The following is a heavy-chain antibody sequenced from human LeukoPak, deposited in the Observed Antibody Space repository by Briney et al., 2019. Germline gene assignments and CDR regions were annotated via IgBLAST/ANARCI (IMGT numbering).Heavy chain of an antibody. J-gene: IGHJ3*02. D-gene: IGHD2-2*01. Sequence: GGSLRLSCAASGFTFSSYAMSWVRQAPGKGLEWVSAISGSGGSTYYADSVKGRFTISRDNSKNTLYLQMNSLRAEDTAVYYCARDSQGYCSSTSCVTGAFDIWGQGTMVTVSS. CDR2: ISGSGGST. CDR3: ARDSQGYCSSTSCVTGAFDI. V-gene: IGHV3-23*01. CDR1: GFTFSSYA.